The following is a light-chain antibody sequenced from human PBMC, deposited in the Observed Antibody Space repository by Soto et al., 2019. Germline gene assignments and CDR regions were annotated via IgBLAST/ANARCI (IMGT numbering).Light chain of an antibody. J-gene: IGLJ2*01. V-gene: IGLV7-46*01. CDR2: DTN. CDR1: NGAVTSGLH. CDR3: FLAYGGVVV. Sequence: QAVVTQEPSLTVSPGGTVTLTCGSSNGAVTSGLHPYWFQQKPAQDPRTLIYDTNNKRSLTPSRFSGSLLGGKAALTLSGAQSEDEADYYCFLAYGGVVVFGGGTKLTVL.